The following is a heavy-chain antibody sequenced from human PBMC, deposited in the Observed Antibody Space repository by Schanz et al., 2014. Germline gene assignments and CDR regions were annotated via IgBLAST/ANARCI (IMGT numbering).Heavy chain of an antibody. CDR3: TRDVRLDRRGNWFDP. D-gene: IGHD1-1*01. V-gene: IGHV3-48*01. Sequence: VRLVESGGGVVQPGRSLRLSCAASGFTLSSYSLNWVRQAPGKGLEWVSYISSSSSTRYYADSVKGRFTISRDNSKNLLYLQMNSLRAEDTAVYYCTRDVRLDRRGNWFDPWGQGTLVTVSS. J-gene: IGHJ5*02. CDR1: GFTLSSYS. CDR2: ISSSSSTR.